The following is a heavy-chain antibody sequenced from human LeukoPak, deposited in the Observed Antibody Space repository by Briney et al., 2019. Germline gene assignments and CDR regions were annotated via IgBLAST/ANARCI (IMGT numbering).Heavy chain of an antibody. CDR3: AKDRSLRRQQALGFFDS. CDR1: GFRFSTYW. Sequence: GGSLRLSCETSGFRFSTYWMSWVRQPPGKGLEWVANIRQDGSEKYYVDSVKGRFTISRDIAKQSVFLQMNSLRAEDTAVYYCAKDRSLRRQQALGFFDSWGQGTLVTVSS. V-gene: IGHV3-7*01. CDR2: IRQDGSEK. J-gene: IGHJ4*02. D-gene: IGHD6-13*01.